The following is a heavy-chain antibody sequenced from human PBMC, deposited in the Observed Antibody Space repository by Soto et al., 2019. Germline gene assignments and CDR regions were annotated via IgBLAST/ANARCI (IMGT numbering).Heavy chain of an antibody. CDR2: INAGNGNT. D-gene: IGHD3-9*01. CDR3: ARAHAYYDILTGYYGYMDV. Sequence: ASVKVSCTASGYTFTSYAMHWVRQAPGQRLEWMGWINAGNGNTKYSQKFQGRVTITRDTSASTAYMELSSLRSEDTAVYYCARAHAYYDILTGYYGYMDVWGKGTTVTVSS. CDR1: GYTFTSYA. V-gene: IGHV1-3*01. J-gene: IGHJ6*03.